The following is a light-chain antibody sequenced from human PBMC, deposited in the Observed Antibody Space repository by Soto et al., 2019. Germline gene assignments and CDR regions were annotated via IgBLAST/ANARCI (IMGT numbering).Light chain of an antibody. CDR2: DAS. CDR3: HQYDTIVQT. CDR1: QSVRNSL. V-gene: IGKV3-20*01. Sequence: IVLTHSPGTLSLSPGERATLSCRASQSVRNSLLAWYQQKPGQPPRLLIYDASTRATATPERFSGSGSGTDFTLTISRLEPEDFAVYYCHQYDTIVQTFGQGTKVDIK. J-gene: IGKJ1*01.